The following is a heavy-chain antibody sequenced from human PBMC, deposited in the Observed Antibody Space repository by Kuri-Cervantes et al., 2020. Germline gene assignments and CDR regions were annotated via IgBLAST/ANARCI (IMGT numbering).Heavy chain of an antibody. CDR2: ISWNSGSI. D-gene: IGHD1-26*01. Sequence: SLRLSCAASGFTFDDYAMHWVRQAPGKGLEWVSGISWNSGSIGYADSVKGRFTISRDNAKKSLYLQMNSLRAEDTALYYCARGASGSYYQDHWGQGTLVTVSS. CDR1: GFTFDDYA. J-gene: IGHJ4*02. V-gene: IGHV3-9*01. CDR3: ARGASGSYYQDH.